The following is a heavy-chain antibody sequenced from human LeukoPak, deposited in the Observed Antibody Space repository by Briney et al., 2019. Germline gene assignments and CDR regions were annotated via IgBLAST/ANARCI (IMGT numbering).Heavy chain of an antibody. Sequence: GGSLRLPCAASGFTFSSYSMNWVRQAPGKGLEWVSSISSSSSYIYYADSVKGRFTISRDNAKNSLYLQMNSLGAEDTAVYYCARDAPGEPIVVVPAAMAHWGQGTLVTVSS. J-gene: IGHJ4*02. CDR3: ARDAPGEPIVVVPAAMAH. D-gene: IGHD2-2*01. V-gene: IGHV3-21*01. CDR1: GFTFSSYS. CDR2: ISSSSSYI.